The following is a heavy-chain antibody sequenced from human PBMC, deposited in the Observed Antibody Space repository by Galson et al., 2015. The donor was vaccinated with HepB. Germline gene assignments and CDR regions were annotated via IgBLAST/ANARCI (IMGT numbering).Heavy chain of an antibody. CDR2: IYSGSST. V-gene: IGHV3-53*01. D-gene: IGHD1-26*01. CDR3: ARERYSGSSHI. J-gene: IGHJ3*02. Sequence: SLRLSCAASGFTVSSNYMSWVRQAPGKGLEWVSVIYSGSSTYYADSVKGRFTISRDNSKNTLYLQMNSLRAEDTAVYYCARERYSGSSHIWGQGTMVTVSS. CDR1: GFTVSSNY.